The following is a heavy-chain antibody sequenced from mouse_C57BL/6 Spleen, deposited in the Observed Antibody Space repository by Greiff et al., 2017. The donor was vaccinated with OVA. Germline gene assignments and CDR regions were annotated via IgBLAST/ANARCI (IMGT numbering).Heavy chain of an antibody. CDR2: IDPSDSYT. D-gene: IGHD1-1*01. J-gene: IGHJ2*01. V-gene: IGHV1-59*01. CDR3: ASQGRITTVDY. Sequence: VQLQQSGAELVRPGTSVKLSCKASGYTFTSYWMHWVKQRPGQGLEWIGVIDPSDSYTNYNQKFKGKATLTVDTSSSTAYMQLSSLTSEDSAVYYCASQGRITTVDYWGQGTTLTVSS. CDR1: GYTFTSYW.